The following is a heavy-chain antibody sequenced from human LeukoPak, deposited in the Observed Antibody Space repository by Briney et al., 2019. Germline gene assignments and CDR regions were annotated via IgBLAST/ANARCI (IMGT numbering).Heavy chain of an antibody. CDR2: IGTAGDT. J-gene: IGHJ3*02. V-gene: IGHV3-13*01. D-gene: IGHD5-24*01. CDR1: GFTFSSYD. CDR3: VREDGNDAFDI. Sequence: GGSLRLSCTASGFTFSSYDMHWVRQAPGKGLEWVSGIGTAGDTYYPGSVTGRFTISRENAKSSLYLQMNSLRAGDTAVYYCVREDGNDAFDIWGQGTMVTVSS.